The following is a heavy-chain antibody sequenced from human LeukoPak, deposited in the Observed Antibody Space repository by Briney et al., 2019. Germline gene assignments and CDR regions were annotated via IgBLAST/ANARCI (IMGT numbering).Heavy chain of an antibody. CDR3: ARDYCTRGGDCYKEDLFDP. D-gene: IGHD2-21*02. CDR2: ITPYDSDT. Sequence: GASVTVSRTSSGSTFAIYGISWVRQAPGQGLEWMAWITPYDSDTNYAHNFYVRVTITTETSTSTAYMELRSLRSDDTAIYYCARDYCTRGGDCYKEDLFDPWGQGTLVSVSS. CDR1: GSTFAIYG. J-gene: IGHJ5*02. V-gene: IGHV1-18*01.